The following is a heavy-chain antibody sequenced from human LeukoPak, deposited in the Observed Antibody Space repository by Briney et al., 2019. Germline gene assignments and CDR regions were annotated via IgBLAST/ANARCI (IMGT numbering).Heavy chain of an antibody. V-gene: IGHV3-23*01. CDR1: GFTFSSYA. CDR2: ISGSGGST. CDR3: ATDWRDSSSLDYYYYMDV. Sequence: GGSLRRSCAASGFTFSSYAMSWVRQAPGKGLEWVSAISGSGGSTYYADSVKGRFTISRDNSKNTLYLQMNSLRAEDTAVYYCATDWRDSSSLDYYYYMDVWGKGTTVTVSS. D-gene: IGHD6-6*01. J-gene: IGHJ6*03.